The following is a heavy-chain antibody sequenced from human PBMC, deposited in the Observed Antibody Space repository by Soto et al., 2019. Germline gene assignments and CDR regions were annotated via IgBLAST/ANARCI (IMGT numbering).Heavy chain of an antibody. CDR3: ARGGEGCSGGSCRNWFDP. Sequence: QVQLQESGPGLVKPSGTLSLTCAVSGGSISSSNWWSWVRQPPGKGLEGIGEIYHSGSTNYNPSLKSRVTISVDKSKNQFSLKLSSVTAADTAVYYCARGGEGCSGGSCRNWFDPWGQGTLVTVSS. J-gene: IGHJ5*02. CDR2: IYHSGST. D-gene: IGHD2-15*01. CDR1: GGSISSSNW. V-gene: IGHV4-4*02.